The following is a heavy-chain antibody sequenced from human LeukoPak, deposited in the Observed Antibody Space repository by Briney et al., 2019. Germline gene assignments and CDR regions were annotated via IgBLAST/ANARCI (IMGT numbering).Heavy chain of an antibody. D-gene: IGHD6-13*01. V-gene: IGHV4-34*01. CDR1: GGSFSDYY. CDR3: ASLTDSSNRFTFDF. J-gene: IGHJ4*02. Sequence: SETLSLTCAVYGGSFSDYYWSWIRQPPGKGLEWIGEINHSGSTNYNPSLKSRVTLSVDTSKNQFSLQLGSVTAADTAVYYCASLTDSSNRFTFDFWGQGTLVTVSS. CDR2: INHSGST.